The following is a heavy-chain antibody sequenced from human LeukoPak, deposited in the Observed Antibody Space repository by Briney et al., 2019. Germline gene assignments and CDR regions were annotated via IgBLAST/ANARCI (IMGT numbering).Heavy chain of an antibody. J-gene: IGHJ6*03. CDR1: GGTFSTYA. CDR2: IIPIFGTA. V-gene: IGHV1-69*05. CDR3: ARAHLSLVVKGYYYYMDV. Sequence: ASVKVSCKASGGTFSTYAITWVRQAPGQGLEWMGAIIPIFGTANYAQKFQGRVTITTDESTSTAYMELSSLRSEDTAVYYCARAHLSLVVKGYYYYMDVWGTGTTVTVSS. D-gene: IGHD3-22*01.